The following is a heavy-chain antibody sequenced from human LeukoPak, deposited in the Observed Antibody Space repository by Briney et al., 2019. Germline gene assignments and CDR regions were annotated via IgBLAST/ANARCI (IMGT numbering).Heavy chain of an antibody. J-gene: IGHJ4*02. V-gene: IGHV3-23*01. CDR3: AKAPGITRTSHFGY. D-gene: IGHD1-7*01. Sequence: GGSLRLSCAASGFTFSTYAMSWVRQAPGKGLEWVSTITNSGGSTYYADSVKGRFTLSRDNSKNTLYLQMNNLRVEDTAVYYCAKAPGITRTSHFGYWGQGILVTVSS. CDR2: ITNSGGST. CDR1: GFTFSTYA.